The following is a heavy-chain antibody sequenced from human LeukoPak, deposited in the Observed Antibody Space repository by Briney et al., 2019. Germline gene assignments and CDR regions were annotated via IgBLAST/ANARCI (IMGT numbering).Heavy chain of an antibody. J-gene: IGHJ4*02. CDR3: VREYYDSSGYFHY. D-gene: IGHD3-22*01. CDR1: GGSISSDY. Sequence: PSETLSLTCTVSGGSISSDYWSWIRQPPGKGLEWIGYIYYSGSTNYNPSLKSRLTISVDTSKDQFSLKLSSVTAADTAVYYCVREYYDSSGYFHYWGQGTLVTVSS. CDR2: IYYSGST. V-gene: IGHV4-59*01.